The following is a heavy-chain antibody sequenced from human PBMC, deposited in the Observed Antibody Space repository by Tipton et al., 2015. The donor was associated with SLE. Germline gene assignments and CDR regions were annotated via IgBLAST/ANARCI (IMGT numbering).Heavy chain of an antibody. CDR1: GGSISSGGYY. CDR3: ARDLSTATAPRGYFDL. Sequence: LRLSCTVSGGSISSGGYYWSRIRQHPGKGLEWIGYIYYSGSTYYNPSLKSRVTISVDTSKNQFSLKLSSVTAADTAVYYCARDLSTATAPRGYFDLWGRGTLVTASS. D-gene: IGHD5-12*01. J-gene: IGHJ2*01. V-gene: IGHV4-31*03. CDR2: IYYSGST.